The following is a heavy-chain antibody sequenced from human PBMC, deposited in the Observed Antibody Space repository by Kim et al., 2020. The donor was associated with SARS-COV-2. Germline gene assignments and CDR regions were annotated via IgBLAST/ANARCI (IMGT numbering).Heavy chain of an antibody. Sequence: GGSLRLSCAASGFTFSSYDMHWVRQATGKGLEWVSAIGTAGDTYYPGSVKGRFTISRENAKNSLYLQMNSLRAGDTAVYYCARALGPRGTAMITTNYYYYGMDVWGQGTTVTVSS. D-gene: IGHD2-21*02. V-gene: IGHV3-13*01. J-gene: IGHJ6*02. CDR2: IGTAGDT. CDR1: GFTFSSYD. CDR3: ARALGPRGTAMITTNYYYYGMDV.